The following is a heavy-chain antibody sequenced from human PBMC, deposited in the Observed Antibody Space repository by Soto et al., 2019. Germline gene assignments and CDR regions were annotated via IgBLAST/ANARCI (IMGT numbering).Heavy chain of an antibody. J-gene: IGHJ4*02. CDR3: ARDRLRGYDSSGFYS. CDR2: INTGNGNT. CDR1: GYTFTSYA. V-gene: IGHV1-3*04. Sequence: GASVKVSCKTSGYTFTSYAVHWVRQAPGQRLEWVGWINTGNGNTKDSQKFEDRVTMTTATSTNTVFLELRSLKSDDTAIYYCARDRLRGYDSSGFYSWGQGTMVTVSS. D-gene: IGHD3-22*01.